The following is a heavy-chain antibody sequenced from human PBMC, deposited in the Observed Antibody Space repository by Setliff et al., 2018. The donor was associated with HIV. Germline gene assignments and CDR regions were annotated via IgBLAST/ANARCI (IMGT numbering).Heavy chain of an antibody. CDR2: IYYSGMT. Sequence: SETLSLTCSVSGGSISSYYWSWIRQPPGKGLEWIGDIYYSGMTHYNPSLQSRVTISLDTSKNQFSLKLNSVTAADTAVYYCARGGRYSFGYNWFDHWGQGTLVTVSS. J-gene: IGHJ5*02. V-gene: IGHV4-59*01. CDR3: ARGGRYSFGYNWFDH. CDR1: GGSISSYY. D-gene: IGHD5-18*01.